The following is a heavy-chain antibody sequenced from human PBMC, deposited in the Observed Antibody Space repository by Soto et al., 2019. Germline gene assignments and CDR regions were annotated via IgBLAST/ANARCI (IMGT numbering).Heavy chain of an antibody. V-gene: IGHV4-59*01. CDR3: ARGGNRYSSPSSGVGGFEY. Sequence: SETLSLTCTVSGASISSSYWSWIRQPPGKGLEWIGYIFHSGTTNYNPSLKSRVTISVDTSKNQFSLNLSSLTTADTAVYFCARGGNRYSSPSSGVGGFEYWGPGILVDVSS. CDR1: GASISSSY. CDR2: IFHSGTT. J-gene: IGHJ4*02. D-gene: IGHD5-12*01.